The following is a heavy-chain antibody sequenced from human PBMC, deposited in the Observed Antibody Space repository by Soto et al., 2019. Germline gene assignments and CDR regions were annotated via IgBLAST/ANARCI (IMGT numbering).Heavy chain of an antibody. V-gene: IGHV3-33*01. CDR2: IWYDGSNK. D-gene: IGHD2-2*01. CDR1: GFTFSSYG. CDR3: ARDYYCSSTSCYVGWFDP. Sequence: PEGSLRLSCAASGFTFSSYGMHWVRQAPGKGLEWVAVIWYDGSNKYYADSVKGRFTISRDNSKNTLYLQMNSLRAEDTAVYYCARDYYCSSTSCYVGWFDPWGQGTLVTVSS. J-gene: IGHJ5*02.